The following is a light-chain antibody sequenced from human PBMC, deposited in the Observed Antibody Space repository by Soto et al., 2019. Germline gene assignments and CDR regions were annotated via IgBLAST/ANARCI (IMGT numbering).Light chain of an antibody. CDR3: QQRSNCSPLT. Sequence: TESPDTVFLSTGESATLSCGASRDVSTNLAWFQQKPGQPPRLLLYDASTSVTGIPARFSGSGSGTDFTLTISSLQPEDFAVYYCQQRSNCSPLTFGGGTKVDIK. J-gene: IGKJ4*01. CDR1: RDVSTN. CDR2: DAS. V-gene: IGKV3-11*01.